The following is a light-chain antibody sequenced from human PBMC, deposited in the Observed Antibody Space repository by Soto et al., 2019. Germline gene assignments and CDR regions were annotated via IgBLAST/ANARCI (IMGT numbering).Light chain of an antibody. Sequence: VVMTQSPLSLPVTLGQPASISCRSSQSLVYSDGIAYLNWFHQRPGQSPRRLIYRASNRDSGVPDRFSGSVSGTDFTLKISRVEAEDVGVYYCMQGTHWPPTFGPWTKVEIK. J-gene: IGKJ1*01. CDR2: RAS. V-gene: IGKV2-30*01. CDR1: QSLVYSDGIAY. CDR3: MQGTHWPPT.